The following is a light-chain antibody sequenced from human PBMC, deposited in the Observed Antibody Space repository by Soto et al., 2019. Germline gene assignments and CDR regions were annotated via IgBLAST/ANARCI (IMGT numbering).Light chain of an antibody. J-gene: IGKJ5*01. CDR1: ENVRTF. CDR2: GAS. Sequence: TQSPAPLFLFPGERATLSCGASENVRTFVDWYQQKPGQAPRLLIYGASSRATGIPARFSGSGSGTEFTLTISSLQSEDFAVYYCQQYNNWPITFGQGTRLEIK. CDR3: QQYNNWPIT. V-gene: IGKV3-15*01.